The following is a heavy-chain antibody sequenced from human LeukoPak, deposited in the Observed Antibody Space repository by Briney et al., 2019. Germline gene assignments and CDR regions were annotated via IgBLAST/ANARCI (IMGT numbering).Heavy chain of an antibody. J-gene: IGHJ4*02. CDR2: IWYDGSNK. CDR3: ARSPDIVATGYFDY. D-gene: IGHD5-12*01. V-gene: IGHV3-33*01. Sequence: GGSLRLSCAASGFTFSSYGVHWVRQAPGKGLEWAAVIWYDGSNKYYADSVKGRFTISRDNSKNTLYLQMNSLRAEDTAVYYCARSPDIVATGYFDYWGQGTLVTVSS. CDR1: GFTFSSYG.